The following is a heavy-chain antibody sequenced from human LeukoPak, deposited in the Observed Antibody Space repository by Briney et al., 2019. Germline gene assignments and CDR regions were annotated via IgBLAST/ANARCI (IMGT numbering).Heavy chain of an antibody. J-gene: IGHJ6*04. D-gene: IGHD2-2*01. CDR3: ARGGPDIVVVPAARLHYYYYGMDV. CDR1: GGSFSGYY. V-gene: IGHV4-34*01. Sequence: SETLSLTCAVYGGSFSGYYWSWIRHPPGKGLEWIWEINHIGSANYNPSLKSRVTISVDTSKNQFSLKLSSVTAADTAVYYCARGGPDIVVVPAARLHYYYYGMDVWGKGTTVTVSS. CDR2: INHIGSA.